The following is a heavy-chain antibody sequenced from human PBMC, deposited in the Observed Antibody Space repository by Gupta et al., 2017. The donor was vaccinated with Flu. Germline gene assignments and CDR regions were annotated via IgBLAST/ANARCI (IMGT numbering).Heavy chain of an antibody. CDR3: ARGRAGHTYWDCDF. J-gene: IGHJ2*01. Sequence: VHGGSFSGYFWTWIRQPPGKGLEWIGEIDLVGRTNFSPSLKSRVALSRDESKNHFFLRLSSVTAADAAVYDGARGRAGHTYWDCDFWGRGTL. CDR2: IDLVGRT. CDR1: GGSFSGYF. V-gene: IGHV4-34*01.